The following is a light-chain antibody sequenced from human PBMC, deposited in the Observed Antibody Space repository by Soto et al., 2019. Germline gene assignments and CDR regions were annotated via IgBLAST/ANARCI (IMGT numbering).Light chain of an antibody. CDR3: MQALQTPPT. CDR1: RSLLHSNGYNY. CDR2: LGS. J-gene: IGKJ4*01. V-gene: IGKV2-28*01. Sequence: DIVMTQSPLSLPVTPGEPASISCRSSRSLLHSNGYNYLDWYLQKPGQSPQLLIYLGSNRASGVPDRFSGSGSGTDFTLKISRVEAEDVGVYYCMQALQTPPTFGGGNKVEIK.